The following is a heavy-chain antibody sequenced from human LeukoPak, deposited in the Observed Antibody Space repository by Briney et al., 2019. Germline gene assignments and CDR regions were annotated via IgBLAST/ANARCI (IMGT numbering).Heavy chain of an antibody. V-gene: IGHV3-7*04. CDR2: IKQDGSEK. D-gene: IGHD3-10*01. Sequence: GGSLRLSCAASGFTFSSYWMSWARQAPGKGLEWVANIKQDGSEKYYVDSVKGRFTISRDNAKNSLYLQMNSLRAEDTAVYYCARDYYGSGSYYNVPWFDPWGQGTLVTVSS. CDR1: GFTFSSYW. J-gene: IGHJ5*02. CDR3: ARDYYGSGSYYNVPWFDP.